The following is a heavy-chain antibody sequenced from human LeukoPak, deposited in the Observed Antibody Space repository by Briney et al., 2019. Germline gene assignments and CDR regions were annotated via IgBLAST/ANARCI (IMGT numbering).Heavy chain of an antibody. Sequence: ASVKVSCKVSGYTLTELSMHWVRQAPGKGLEWMGGFDPEDGETIYAQKFQGRVTVTEDTSTDTAYMELSSLRSEDTAVYYCATGPVYFMDVWGQGTTVTVSS. J-gene: IGHJ6*02. CDR2: FDPEDGET. V-gene: IGHV1-24*01. CDR1: GYTLTELS. CDR3: ATGPVYFMDV. D-gene: IGHD3-10*01.